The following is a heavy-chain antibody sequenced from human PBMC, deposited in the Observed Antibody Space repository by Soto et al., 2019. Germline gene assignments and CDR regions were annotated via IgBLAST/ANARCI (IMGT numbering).Heavy chain of an antibody. J-gene: IGHJ6*03. D-gene: IGHD1-26*01. CDR3: ARLGWVKDYCYYLEV. V-gene: IGHV1-18*01. CDR1: GYTFTSYG. CDR2: ISAYNGNT. Sequence: ASVKVSCKASGYTFTSYGISWVRQAPGQGLEWMGWISAYNGNTNYAQKLQGRVTMTTDTSTSTAYMELRSLRSDDTAVYYCARLGWVKDYCYYLEVWGKGTTVTVSS.